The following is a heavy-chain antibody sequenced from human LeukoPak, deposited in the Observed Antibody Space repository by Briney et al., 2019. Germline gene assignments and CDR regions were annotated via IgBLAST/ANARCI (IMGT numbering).Heavy chain of an antibody. V-gene: IGHV4-61*02. J-gene: IGHJ5*02. Sequence: SQTLSLTWTVSGGSISSGSYYWSWIRQPAGKGLEWIGRIYTSGSTNYNPSLKSRVTISVDTSKNQFSLKLSSVTAADTAVYYCARDLGSSGWSDPWGQGTLVTVSS. CDR2: IYTSGST. D-gene: IGHD6-6*01. CDR1: GGSISSGSYY. CDR3: ARDLGSSGWSDP.